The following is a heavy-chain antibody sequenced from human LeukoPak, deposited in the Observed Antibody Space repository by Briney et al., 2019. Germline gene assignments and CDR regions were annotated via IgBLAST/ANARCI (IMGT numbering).Heavy chain of an antibody. J-gene: IGHJ4*02. D-gene: IGHD5-18*01. CDR3: AKVGRGYSYGSNDY. CDR2: ISGSGGST. V-gene: IGHV3-23*01. CDR1: GFTFSSYA. Sequence: GGSLRLSCAASGFTFSSYAMSWVRQAPGEGLEWVSAISGSGGSTYCADSVKGRFTISRDNSKNTLYLQMNSLRAEDTAVYYCAKVGRGYSYGSNDYWGQGTLVTVSS.